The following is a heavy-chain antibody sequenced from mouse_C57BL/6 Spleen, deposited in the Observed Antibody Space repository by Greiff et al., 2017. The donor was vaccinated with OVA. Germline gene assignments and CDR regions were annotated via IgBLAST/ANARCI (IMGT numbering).Heavy chain of an antibody. CDR2: IYPRRGNT. J-gene: IGHJ2*01. CDR1: GYTFTSYG. V-gene: IGHV1-81*01. CDR3: AKGTGDYFDY. D-gene: IGHD3-3*01. Sequence: VQLQQSGAELARPGASVKLSCKASGYTFTSYGISWVKQRRAPCIEWIGEIYPRRGNTYYNEKFKGKATLTADKSSSTAYMELRSLTSEDSAVYFCAKGTGDYFDYWGQGTTLTVSS.